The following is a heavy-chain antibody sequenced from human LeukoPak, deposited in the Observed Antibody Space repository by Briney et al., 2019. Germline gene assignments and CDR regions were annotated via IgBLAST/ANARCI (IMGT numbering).Heavy chain of an antibody. Sequence: GGSLRLSCAASGFTFSSYAMSWVRQAPGKGLEWVSAISGSGGSTYYADSVKGRFTISRDNSKNTLYLQMSSLRAEDTAVYYCAKGRRYDFWSGQFSNDYWGQGTLVTVSS. CDR2: ISGSGGST. CDR1: GFTFSSYA. D-gene: IGHD3-3*01. CDR3: AKGRRYDFWSGQFSNDY. J-gene: IGHJ4*02. V-gene: IGHV3-23*01.